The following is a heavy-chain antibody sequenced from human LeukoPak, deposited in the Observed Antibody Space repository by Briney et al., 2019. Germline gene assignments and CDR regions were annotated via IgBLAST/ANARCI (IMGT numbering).Heavy chain of an antibody. D-gene: IGHD3-22*01. CDR2: IHYSGST. CDR1: GGSISSSSYY. V-gene: IGHV4-39*07. CDR3: ARLGTYYYDSSGYRNHFDF. J-gene: IGHJ4*02. Sequence: SETLSLTCTVSGGSISSSSYYWGWIRQPPGKGLEWIGSIHYSGSTYYNPSLKSRVTISVDTSKNQFSLKLSSVTAADTAVYYCARLGTYYYDSSGYRNHFDFWGQGTLVTVSS.